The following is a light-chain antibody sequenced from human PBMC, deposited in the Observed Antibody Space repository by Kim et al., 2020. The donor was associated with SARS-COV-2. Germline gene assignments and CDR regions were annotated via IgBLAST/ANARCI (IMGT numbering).Light chain of an antibody. CDR3: GAWDSSLSGVV. CDR1: TSNIGSNP. CDR2: DSD. Sequence: GQKVTISCSGSTSNIGSNPAQWYQQLPGAAPNLLLYDSDKRPSGIPDRFSASKSGTSATLGITGLQTGDEAHYYCGAWDSSLSGVVFGGGTQLTVL. J-gene: IGLJ2*01. V-gene: IGLV1-51*01.